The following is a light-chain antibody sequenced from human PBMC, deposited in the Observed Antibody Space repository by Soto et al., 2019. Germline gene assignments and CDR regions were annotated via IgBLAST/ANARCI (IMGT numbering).Light chain of an antibody. CDR2: GAS. V-gene: IGKV1-5*01. CDR3: QQYDSYPYT. Sequence: DIQMTQSPSTLSASVGDRVTITCRASQSIGSWLAWYQQKPGKAPNLLIYGASSLESGVPSRFSGSGFGTEFTLTISSLQPDDFATYHCQQYDSYPYTFGQGTKVDIK. CDR1: QSIGSW. J-gene: IGKJ2*01.